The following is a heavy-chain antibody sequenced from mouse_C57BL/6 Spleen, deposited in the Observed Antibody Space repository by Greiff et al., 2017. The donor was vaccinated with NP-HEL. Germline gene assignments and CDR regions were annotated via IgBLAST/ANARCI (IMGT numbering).Heavy chain of an antibody. Sequence: EVQLQQSVAELVRPGASVKLSCTASGFNIKNTYMHWVKQRPEQGLEWIGRIDPANGNTKYAPKFQGKATITADTSSNTAYLQLSSLTSEDTAIYYCARSDYYGSSSRGWYFDVWGTGTTVTVSS. CDR2: IDPANGNT. CDR1: GFNIKNTY. V-gene: IGHV14-3*01. J-gene: IGHJ1*03. CDR3: ARSDYYGSSSRGWYFDV. D-gene: IGHD1-1*01.